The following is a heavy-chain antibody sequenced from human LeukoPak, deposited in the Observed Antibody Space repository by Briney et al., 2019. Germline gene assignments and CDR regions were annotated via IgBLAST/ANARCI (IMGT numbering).Heavy chain of an antibody. CDR1: GFTFSNAW. V-gene: IGHV3-15*01. CDR3: TTGQIVATGLGIFDY. CDR2: IKSKTDGGTT. Sequence: GGSLRLSCAASGFTFSNAWMSWVRQAPGKGLEWVGRIKSKTDGGTTDYAAPVKGRFTISRDDSKNTLYLQMNSLKTEDTAVYYCTTGQIVATGLGIFDYWGQGTLVTVSS. D-gene: IGHD5-12*01. J-gene: IGHJ4*02.